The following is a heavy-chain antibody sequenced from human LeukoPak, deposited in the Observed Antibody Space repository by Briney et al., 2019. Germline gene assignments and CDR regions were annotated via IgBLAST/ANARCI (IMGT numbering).Heavy chain of an antibody. J-gene: IGHJ4*02. CDR2: IKQDGSEK. Sequence: GGSLRLSCAASGFTFSRYWMSWVRQAPGKGLEWVANIKQDGSEKYYVDSVKGRFTISRDNAKNSLYLQMNSLRAEDTAVYYCARDEDGYYYWGQGTLVTVS. CDR3: ARDEDGYYY. V-gene: IGHV3-7*01. CDR1: GFTFSRYW. D-gene: IGHD3-22*01.